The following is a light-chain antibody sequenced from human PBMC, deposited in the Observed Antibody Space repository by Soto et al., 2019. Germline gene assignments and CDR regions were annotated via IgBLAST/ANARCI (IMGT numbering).Light chain of an antibody. V-gene: IGLV2-14*01. J-gene: IGLJ1*01. Sequence: QSVLTQPASVSGTPGQSITISCTGSNSDVGIYDFVSWYQHHPGRAPKLIVSEVSHRPSGVSNRFSGSKSGNTASLTISGLQSEDEADYYCISYTSEDVRYVFGTGTKLTVL. CDR1: NSDVGIYDF. CDR2: EVS. CDR3: ISYTSEDVRYV.